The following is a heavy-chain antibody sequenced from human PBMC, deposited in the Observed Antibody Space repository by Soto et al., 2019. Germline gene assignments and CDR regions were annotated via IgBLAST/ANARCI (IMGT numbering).Heavy chain of an antibody. D-gene: IGHD3-22*01. J-gene: IGHJ3*02. CDR2: IYYSGST. CDR3: ARGVERDDSSGYHAFDI. V-gene: IGHV4-34*01. Sequence: SVTLSLTCAVYGGSFGGYYWSWIRQPPGKGLEWIGYIYYSGSTNYNPSLKSRVTISVDTSKNQFSLKLSSVTAADTAVYYCARGVERDDSSGYHAFDIWGHWTMVTVSS. CDR1: GGSFGGYY.